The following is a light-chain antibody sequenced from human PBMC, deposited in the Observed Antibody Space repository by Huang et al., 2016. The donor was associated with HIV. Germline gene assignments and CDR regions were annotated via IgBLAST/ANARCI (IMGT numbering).Light chain of an antibody. J-gene: IGKJ2*01. CDR2: ATA. CDR3: QQSYYFPRT. CDR1: QRIDAY. Sequence: DIQMTQSPSSLSASVGDRFTITCRASQRIDAYLNWYQCKPGRAPKLLIFATADLQSGVPSRFSGSRSGTTFTLSISNLQPQDFATYFCQQSYYFPRTFGQGTKVEMK. V-gene: IGKV1-39*01.